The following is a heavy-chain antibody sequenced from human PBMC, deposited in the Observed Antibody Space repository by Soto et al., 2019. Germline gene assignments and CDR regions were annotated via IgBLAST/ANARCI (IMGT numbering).Heavy chain of an antibody. D-gene: IGHD6-19*01. V-gene: IGHV4-59*01. Sequence: SETLSLTCTVSGGSMSSYYWSWVRQPPGGGLEWIGYIYYSGNTKYNPSLNSRVTISVDTSKNEFSLKLTSVTAADTAIYYCAKGGWSKDPWGQGTLVTVSS. J-gene: IGHJ5*02. CDR3: AKGGWSKDP. CDR2: IYYSGNT. CDR1: GGSMSSYY.